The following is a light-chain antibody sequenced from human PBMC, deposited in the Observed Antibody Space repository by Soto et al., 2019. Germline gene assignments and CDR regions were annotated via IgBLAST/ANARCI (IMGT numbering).Light chain of an antibody. CDR1: GSDVGAYKY. J-gene: IGLJ1*01. Sequence: QSVLPQPASVSGSPGQSITISCTGTGSDVGAYKYVSWYQQHPGKAPKVMIYEVSNRPSGVSNRFSGSKSGNTASLTISGLQAEDEADYFCSSYSSSSTLFVFGTGTKVTVL. CDR2: EVS. CDR3: SSYSSSSTLFV. V-gene: IGLV2-14*01.